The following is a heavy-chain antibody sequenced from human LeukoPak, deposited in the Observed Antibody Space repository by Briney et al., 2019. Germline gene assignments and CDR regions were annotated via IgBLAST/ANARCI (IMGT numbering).Heavy chain of an antibody. CDR1: GYTFTVYY. J-gene: IGHJ4*02. CDR3: ARGHTVRSDY. Sequence: ASVKVSYKASGYTFTVYYMHWVRQAPGQGLEWMGWINPNSGGTKHAQKFQGRVTMTRDTSISTAYMELSRLRSDDTAVYYCARGHTVRSDYWGQGTLVTVSS. V-gene: IGHV1-2*02. D-gene: IGHD4-11*01. CDR2: INPNSGGT.